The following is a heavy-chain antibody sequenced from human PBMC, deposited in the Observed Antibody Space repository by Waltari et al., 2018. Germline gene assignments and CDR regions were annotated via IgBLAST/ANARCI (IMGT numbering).Heavy chain of an antibody. CDR2: IYWNDDK. CDR3: ARGVGRGATKYFQH. CDR1: GFSLSTSGVG. Sequence: QITLKESGPTLVKPTQTLTLTCTFSGFSLSTSGVGVGWIRQPPGKALEWLALIYWNDDKRYSPSLKSRLTITKDTSKNQVVLTMTNMDPVDTATYYCARGVGRGATKYFQHWGQGTLVTVSS. D-gene: IGHD1-26*01. J-gene: IGHJ1*01. V-gene: IGHV2-5*01.